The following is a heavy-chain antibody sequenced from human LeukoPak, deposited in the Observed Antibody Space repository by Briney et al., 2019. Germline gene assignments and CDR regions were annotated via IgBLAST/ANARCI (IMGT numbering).Heavy chain of an antibody. CDR3: ARVDTAMVTVDY. D-gene: IGHD5-18*01. V-gene: IGHV4-31*03. Sequence: SETLSLTCTVSGGSISSGGYYWSWIRQHPGKGLEWIGYIYYSGSTYYNPSLKSRVTISVDTSKNQFSLKLSSVTAADTAVYYCARVDTAMVTVDYWGQGTLVTVSP. CDR1: GGSISSGGYY. J-gene: IGHJ4*02. CDR2: IYYSGST.